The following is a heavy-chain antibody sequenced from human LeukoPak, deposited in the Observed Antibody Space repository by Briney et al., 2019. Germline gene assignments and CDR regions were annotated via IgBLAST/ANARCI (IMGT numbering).Heavy chain of an antibody. CDR1: GFTFSNYA. J-gene: IGHJ4*02. Sequence: PGGSLRLSCAASGFTFSNYAMHWVRQAPGKGLEWVAVISYDGSSEYYADSVKGRFTISRDNSKMMYPQMNSLRTDDTAVYYCAREGYYYDSSGYSYYFDSWGQGTLVTVSS. V-gene: IGHV3-30*03. CDR3: AREGYYYDSSGYSYYFDS. CDR2: ISYDGSSE. D-gene: IGHD3-22*01.